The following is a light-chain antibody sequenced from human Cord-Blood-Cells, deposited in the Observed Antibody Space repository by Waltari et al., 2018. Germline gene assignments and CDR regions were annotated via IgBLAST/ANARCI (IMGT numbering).Light chain of an antibody. V-gene: IGLV2-14*01. CDR2: DVS. CDR1: SSDVGGYNY. J-gene: IGLJ1*01. Sequence: QSALTQPASVSGSPGQSITISCTGTSSDVGGYNYVSWYQQHPGKAPKLMIYDVSNRPSGVSNRVSGSKSGNTASLTISGLQAEDEDDYYCSSYTSSSTLYVFGTGTKVTVL. CDR3: SSYTSSSTLYV.